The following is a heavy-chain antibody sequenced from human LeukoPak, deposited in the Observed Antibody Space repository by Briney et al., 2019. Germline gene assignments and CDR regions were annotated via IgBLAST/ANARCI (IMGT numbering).Heavy chain of an antibody. J-gene: IGHJ3*02. Sequence: GGSLRLFCSASGFTFCNAWMSWGRQAPGEGLEWVGRIKSKTDGATTDYAAPVKATFTISRADSKSTLYLQMNSLKTEDTAVYYCTTEGLVITLDAFDIWGQGTMVTVSS. CDR2: IKSKTDGATT. CDR1: GFTFCNAW. D-gene: IGHD3/OR15-3a*01. CDR3: TTEGLVITLDAFDI. V-gene: IGHV3-15*01.